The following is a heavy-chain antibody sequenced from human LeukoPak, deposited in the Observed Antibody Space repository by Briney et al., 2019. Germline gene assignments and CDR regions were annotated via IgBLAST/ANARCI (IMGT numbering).Heavy chain of an antibody. CDR1: GYTFTGYY. J-gene: IGHJ4*02. V-gene: IGHV1-2*02. CDR3: ARVGGGPAADFDS. CDR2: SNPNNGGT. Sequence: ASVKVSCKASGYTFTGYYTHWVRQAPGQGLERMGWSNPNNGGTKYAQKFQGRVTMTMDTSISTAYMELSGLTSDDTAVYYCARVGGGPAADFDSWGQGTLVTVSS. D-gene: IGHD6-13*01.